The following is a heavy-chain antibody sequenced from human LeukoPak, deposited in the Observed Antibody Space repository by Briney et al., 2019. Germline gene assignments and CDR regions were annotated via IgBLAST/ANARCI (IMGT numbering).Heavy chain of an antibody. J-gene: IGHJ4*02. V-gene: IGHV3-23*01. CDR1: GFTFSSYA. Sequence: GGSLRLSCAASGFTFSSYAMSWVRQAPGKGLEWVSAISGSGGSTYYADSVKGRFTISRDNSKNTLYLQMNSLRAEDTAVYYCAKSRGSNTIFGVVWWGQGTLVTVSS. CDR3: AKSRGSNTIFGVVW. D-gene: IGHD3-3*01. CDR2: ISGSGGST.